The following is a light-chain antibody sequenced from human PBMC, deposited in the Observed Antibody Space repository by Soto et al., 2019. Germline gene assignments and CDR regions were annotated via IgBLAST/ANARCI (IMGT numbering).Light chain of an antibody. J-gene: IGLJ2*01. CDR3: LSYGSRLSGSV. CDR1: SSNIGAGYD. Sequence: QSVLTQPPSVSGAPGQRVTISCTGSSSNIGAGYDVHWYQQLPGTAPKLLIYGNSNRPSGVPDRFSGSKSGSSASLAITGFQGEEEGGYYCLSYGSRLSGSVFGGGTKLTVL. V-gene: IGLV1-40*01. CDR2: GNS.